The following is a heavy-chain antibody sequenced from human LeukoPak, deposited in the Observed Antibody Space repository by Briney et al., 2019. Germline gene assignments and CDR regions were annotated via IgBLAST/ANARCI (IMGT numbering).Heavy chain of an antibody. V-gene: IGHV4-59*01. CDR1: GGSISSYY. CDR2: IYYSGST. CDR3: ARVGYDSSGYWSSGDFQH. Sequence: SETLSLTCTVSGGSISSYYWSWIRQPPGKGLEWIGYIYYSGSTNYNPSLKSRVTISVDTSKNQFSLKLSSVTAADTAVYYCARVGYDSSGYWSSGDFQHWGQGTLVTVSS. J-gene: IGHJ1*01. D-gene: IGHD3-22*01.